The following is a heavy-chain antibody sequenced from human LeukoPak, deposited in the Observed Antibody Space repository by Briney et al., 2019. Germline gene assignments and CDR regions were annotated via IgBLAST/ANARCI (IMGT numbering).Heavy chain of an antibody. V-gene: IGHV3-30*04. CDR2: ISHDGSKE. CDR3: ARSEYFDWLDY. CDR1: GFPFSSYC. Sequence: PGGPLRLSCEGSGFPFSSYCLNWVRQAPGKGLEWVAVISHDGSKEHYADSVKGRFTISRDNSQKTVSLEMHSLRVEDTAVYFCARSEYFDWLDYWGQGTVVTV. J-gene: IGHJ4*02. D-gene: IGHD3-9*01.